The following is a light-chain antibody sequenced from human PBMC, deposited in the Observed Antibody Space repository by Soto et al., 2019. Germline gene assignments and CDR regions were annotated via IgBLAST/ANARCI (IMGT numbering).Light chain of an antibody. Sequence: QSVLTQPASVSGSPGQSVTISCTGTSSDVGGYNYVSWFQQHPGKAPKLMIYEVTNRPSGVSXXFSGSKSGNTASLTISGXXAEDXXXXXCXSFTTSNTWVFGGGTKVTVL. CDR2: EVT. J-gene: IGLJ3*02. V-gene: IGLV2-14*01. CDR3: XSFTTSNTWV. CDR1: SSDVGGYNY.